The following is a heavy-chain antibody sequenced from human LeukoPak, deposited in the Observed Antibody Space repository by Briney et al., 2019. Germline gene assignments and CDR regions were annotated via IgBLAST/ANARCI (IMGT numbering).Heavy chain of an antibody. CDR2: ISSSSSYI. Sequence: GGSLRLSCAASGFTFSSYSMNWVRQAPGKGLEWVSSISSSSSYIYYAGSVKGRFTISRDNAKNTLYLQMNSLRAEDTAVYYCARDGTGGVSRNDYWGQGTLVTVSS. J-gene: IGHJ4*02. D-gene: IGHD2-8*02. CDR1: GFTFSSYS. CDR3: ARDGTGGVSRNDY. V-gene: IGHV3-21*01.